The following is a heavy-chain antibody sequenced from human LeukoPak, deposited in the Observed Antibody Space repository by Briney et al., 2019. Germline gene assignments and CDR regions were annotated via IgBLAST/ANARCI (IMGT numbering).Heavy chain of an antibody. CDR3: VKDRNPRRGGWYYYFDY. CDR2: ISSNGGST. Sequence: PGGSLRLSCSASGFTFSSYAMHWVRQVPGQGLEYVSAISSNGGSTYYADSVKGRFTISRDNSKNTLYLQMSSLRAEDAAVYYCVKDRNPRRGGWYYYFDYWGQGTLVTVSS. D-gene: IGHD6-19*01. CDR1: GFTFSSYA. V-gene: IGHV3-64D*06. J-gene: IGHJ4*02.